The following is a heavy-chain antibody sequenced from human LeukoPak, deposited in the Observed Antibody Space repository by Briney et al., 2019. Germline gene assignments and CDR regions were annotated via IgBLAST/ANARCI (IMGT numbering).Heavy chain of an antibody. V-gene: IGHV4-61*02. J-gene: IGHJ6*04. D-gene: IGHD5-12*01. Sequence: PSETLSLTCTVSGGSISSGSYYWSWIRQPAGKGLEWIGRIYTSGSTNYNPSLKSRVTISLDTSKSQFSLNLTSVTAADTAVYYCARSLRGYSGLGVWGKGTTVTISS. CDR2: IYTSGST. CDR3: ARSLRGYSGLGV. CDR1: GGSISSGSYY.